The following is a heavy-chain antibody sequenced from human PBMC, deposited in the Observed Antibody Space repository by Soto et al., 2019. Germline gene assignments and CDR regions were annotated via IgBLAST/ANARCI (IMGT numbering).Heavy chain of an antibody. CDR3: ARDEATTTKMGGLDL. Sequence: QVQLQESGPGLVKPSGTLSLTFAVSGGSISSSNWWTWVRQPPGKGLEWIGEIYHTGSTNNNPSLKRHITISVDKTKNQFSLKVTSVTAADTAVYYCARDEATTTKMGGLDLWGQGITVIVSS. J-gene: IGHJ6*02. V-gene: IGHV4-4*02. CDR1: GGSISSSNW. D-gene: IGHD4-4*01. CDR2: IYHTGST.